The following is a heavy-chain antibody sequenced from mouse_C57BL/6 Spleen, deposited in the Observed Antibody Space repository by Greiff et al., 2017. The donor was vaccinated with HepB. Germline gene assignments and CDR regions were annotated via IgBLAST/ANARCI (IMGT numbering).Heavy chain of an antibody. J-gene: IGHJ4*01. CDR2: IYPGDGDT. CDR3: ARKGSYSNYAMDY. V-gene: IGHV1-82*01. D-gene: IGHD2-5*01. Sequence: VQLQQSGPELVKPGASVKISCKASGYAFSSSWMNWVKQRPGKGLEWIGRIYPGDGDTNYNGKFKGKATLTADKSSSTAYMQLSSLTSEDSAVYFCARKGSYSNYAMDYWGQGTSVTVSS. CDR1: GYAFSSSW.